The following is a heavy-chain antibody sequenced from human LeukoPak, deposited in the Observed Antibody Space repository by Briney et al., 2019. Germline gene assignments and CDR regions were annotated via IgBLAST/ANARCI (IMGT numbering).Heavy chain of an antibody. Sequence: SETLSLTCTVSGDSISRSTYYWAWIRQPPGKGLEWIGSVYYGRSPYFNPSLESRATISVDTSKNHFSLKMSSVTAADTAVYYCARSSGAGTFSYWGQGTLVTVSS. J-gene: IGHJ4*02. CDR3: ARSSGAGTFSY. D-gene: IGHD6-25*01. CDR1: GDSISRSTYY. CDR2: VYYGRSP. V-gene: IGHV4-39*02.